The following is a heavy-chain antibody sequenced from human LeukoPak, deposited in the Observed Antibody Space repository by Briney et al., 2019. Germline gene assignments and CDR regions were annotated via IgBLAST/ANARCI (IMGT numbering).Heavy chain of an antibody. Sequence: GGSLRLSCAASGFTFSSYAMTWVRQAPGKGLEWVSSITGGGDTTYYADSLRGRFTISRDNSKNTLSVQMNSLRAEDTAVYYCAKQRSEVVVAATNYWGQGTLVTVSS. V-gene: IGHV3-23*01. CDR2: ITGGGDTT. CDR1: GFTFSSYA. CDR3: AKQRSEVVVAATNY. J-gene: IGHJ4*02. D-gene: IGHD2-15*01.